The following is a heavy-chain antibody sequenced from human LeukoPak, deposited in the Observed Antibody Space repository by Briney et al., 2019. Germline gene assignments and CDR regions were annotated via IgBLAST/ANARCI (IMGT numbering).Heavy chain of an antibody. CDR1: GFTFSSYN. CDR2: ISGTSGYK. J-gene: IGHJ4*02. V-gene: IGHV3-21*01. Sequence: KTGGSLRLSCAASGFTFSSYNMNWVRQAPGEGLEWVASISGTSGYKHYADSVQGRFTISRDNAKKSLHLEMDSLRAEDTAVYYCVRGEYSSGWYDFFDSWGQGTLVTVSS. D-gene: IGHD6-19*01. CDR3: VRGEYSSGWYDFFDS.